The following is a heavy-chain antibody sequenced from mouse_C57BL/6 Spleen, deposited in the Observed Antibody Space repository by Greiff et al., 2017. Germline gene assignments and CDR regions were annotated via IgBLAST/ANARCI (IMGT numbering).Heavy chain of an antibody. J-gene: IGHJ2*01. CDR3: ARWEAAGTDYFDY. CDR2: INPKNGGT. D-gene: IGHD4-1*01. V-gene: IGHV1-26*01. Sequence: VQLQQSGPELVKPGASVKISCKASGYTFTDYYMNWVKQSHGKSLEWIGDINPKNGGTSYNQKFKGKATLTVDKSSSTAYMELRSLTSEDSAVYYCARWEAAGTDYFDYWGQGTTLTVSS. CDR1: GYTFTDYY.